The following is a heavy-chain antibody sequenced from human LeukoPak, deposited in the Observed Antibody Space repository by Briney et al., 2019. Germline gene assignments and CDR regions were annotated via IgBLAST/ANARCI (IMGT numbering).Heavy chain of an antibody. J-gene: IGHJ4*02. CDR1: GSTFSNAW. CDR2: IKSNPDGATT. V-gene: IGHV3-15*01. Sequence: PGGSLRLSCAGSGSTFSNAWMNWVRQAPGKGLEWVGRIKSNPDGATTDYAAPVKGRFIISRDDSKNTVYLQMNSLETEDTAVYYCSTGWDFDYWGQGTLVTVSS. D-gene: IGHD5-24*01. CDR3: STGWDFDY.